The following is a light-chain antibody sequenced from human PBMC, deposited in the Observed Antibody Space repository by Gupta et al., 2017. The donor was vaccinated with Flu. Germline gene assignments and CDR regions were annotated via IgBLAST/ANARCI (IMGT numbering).Light chain of an antibody. V-gene: IGLV2-14*03. CDR2: DVT. CDR3: SSYTGSTVL. CDR1: RSDALTYNY. J-gene: IGLJ2*01. Sequence: QSALTQPASVSGSPGQSITISCTGTRSDALTYNYVSWYQHHPGKAPKLIIYDVTTRPSGVSSRFSGSKSGNPASLTISGLQPEDEADYSCSSYTGSTVLFGGGTRLTVL.